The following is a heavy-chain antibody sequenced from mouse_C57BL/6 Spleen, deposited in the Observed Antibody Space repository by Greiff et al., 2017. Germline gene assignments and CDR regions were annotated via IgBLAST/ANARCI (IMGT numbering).Heavy chain of an antibody. CDR3: ARATNWDWFAY. V-gene: IGHV3-1*01. D-gene: IGHD4-1*01. J-gene: IGHJ3*01. CDR2: ISYSGST. CDR1: GYSITSGYD. Sequence: EVQLQESGPGMVQPSQSLSLTCTVTGYSITSGYDWHWIRHFPGNKLEWMGYISYSGSTNYNPSLKSRISITHDTSKNHFFLKLNSVTTEDTATYYCARATNWDWFAYWGQGTLVTVSA.